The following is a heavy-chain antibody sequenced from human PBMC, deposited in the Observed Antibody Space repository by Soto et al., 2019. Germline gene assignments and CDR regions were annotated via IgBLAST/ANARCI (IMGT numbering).Heavy chain of an antibody. D-gene: IGHD6-19*01. CDR3: ARALTPPLSSGWYYFDY. V-gene: IGHV1-69*01. J-gene: IGHJ4*02. Sequence: QVQLVQSGAEVKKPGSSVKVSCTASGGTFSSYAISWVRQAPGQGLEWMGGIIPIFGTANYAQKFQGRVTITADESTSTAYMELSSLRSEDTAVYYCARALTPPLSSGWYYFDYWGQGTLVTVSS. CDR2: IIPIFGTA. CDR1: GGTFSSYA.